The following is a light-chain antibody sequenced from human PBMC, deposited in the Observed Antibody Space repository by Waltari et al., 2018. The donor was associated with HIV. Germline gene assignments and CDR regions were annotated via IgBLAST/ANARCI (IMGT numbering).Light chain of an antibody. CDR2: GGS. Sequence: EIVLTQSPRTLSLSPGDGGTIFCRASQAIDSSHLAWYQHKVGQSPRLLIYGGSVRATDVPDRFSGSVSGTEFTLTIARVEPEDFAVYYCQQFDMLPETYGQGTKVE. CDR1: QAIDSSH. CDR3: QQFDMLPET. J-gene: IGKJ1*01. V-gene: IGKV3-20*01.